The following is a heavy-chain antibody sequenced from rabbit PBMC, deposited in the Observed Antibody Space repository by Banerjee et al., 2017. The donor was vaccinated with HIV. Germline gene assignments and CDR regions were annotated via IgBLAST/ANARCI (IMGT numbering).Heavy chain of an antibody. CDR3: ARDTPGSSYYSLNL. CDR1: GFSFSSSYY. V-gene: IGHV1S40*01. D-gene: IGHD8-1*01. CDR2: IYAGSSGST. Sequence: QSLEESGGDLVKPGASLTLTCTASGFSFSSSYYMCWVRQAPGKGLEWIACIYAGSSGSTYYASWAKGRFTISKTSSTTVTLQMTSLTAADTATYFCARDTPGSSYYSLNLWGQGTLVTVS. J-gene: IGHJ4*01.